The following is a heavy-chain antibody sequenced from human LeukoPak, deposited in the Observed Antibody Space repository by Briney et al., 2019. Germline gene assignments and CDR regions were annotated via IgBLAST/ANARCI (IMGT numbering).Heavy chain of an antibody. V-gene: IGHV3-23*01. Sequence: XGPLRLSCAASGFTVSSYAMSWVRQAPGKGLEWVSAISGSGGSTYYADSVKGRFTISRDNSKNTLYLQMNSLRAEDTAVYYCAKDXXSRYYDSSGLSAFDIWGQGTMVTVSS. CDR1: GFTVSSYA. CDR3: AKDXXSRYYDSSGLSAFDI. J-gene: IGHJ3*02. CDR2: ISGSGGST. D-gene: IGHD3-22*01.